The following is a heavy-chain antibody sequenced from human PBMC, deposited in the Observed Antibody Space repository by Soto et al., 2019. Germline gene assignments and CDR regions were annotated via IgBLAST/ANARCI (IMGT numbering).Heavy chain of an antibody. J-gene: IGHJ5*02. V-gene: IGHV4-59*01. Sequence: QVQLQESGPGLVKPSETLSLTCTVSGGSISSYYWSWIRQPPGKGLEWIGYIYYSGSTNYNPSLLSRVTISVDTSKNQFSLKRSSVTAADTALYYCARHGGGSAWYGNWFDPWGQGTLVTVSS. D-gene: IGHD6-19*01. CDR2: IYYSGST. CDR3: ARHGGGSAWYGNWFDP. CDR1: GGSISSYY.